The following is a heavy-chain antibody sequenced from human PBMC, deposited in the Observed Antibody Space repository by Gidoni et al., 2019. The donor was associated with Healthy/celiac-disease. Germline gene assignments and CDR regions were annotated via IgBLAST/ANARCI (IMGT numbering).Heavy chain of an antibody. Sequence: EVQLLESGGGLLHPGGSLRLSCAASAFPFSSYALSWVRQAPGKGLEWVSAISGSGGSTYDADYEKGRFTISRDNSKNTLYLQMNSRRAEDTAVYYCAKYLVGAAYFDYWGQGTLVTVSS. CDR1: AFPFSSYA. J-gene: IGHJ4*02. CDR2: ISGSGGST. D-gene: IGHD1-26*01. V-gene: IGHV3-23*01. CDR3: AKYLVGAAYFDY.